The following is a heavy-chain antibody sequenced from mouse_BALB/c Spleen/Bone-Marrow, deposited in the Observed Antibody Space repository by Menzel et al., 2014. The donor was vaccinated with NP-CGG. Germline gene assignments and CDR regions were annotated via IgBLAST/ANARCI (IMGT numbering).Heavy chain of an antibody. Sequence: VMLVESGPGLVAPSQSLSITCTVSGFSLTSYGVSWVRQPPGKGLEWLGVIWGDGSTNYHSALISRLSIRKDNSKSQVFLKLNSLQTDDTATYYCAKPLLPWWYFDVWGAGTTVAVSS. CDR1: GFSLTSYG. D-gene: IGHD1-1*01. V-gene: IGHV2-3*01. CDR2: IWGDGST. J-gene: IGHJ1*01. CDR3: AKPLLPWWYFDV.